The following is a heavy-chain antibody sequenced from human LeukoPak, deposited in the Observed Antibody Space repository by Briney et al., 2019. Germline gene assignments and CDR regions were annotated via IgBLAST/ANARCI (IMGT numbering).Heavy chain of an antibody. CDR1: GDSISTHC. CDR3: ARVRGLGVITPYFDY. Sequence: PSETLSLTCSVSGDSISTHCWGWIRRPPGKGLEWLGCIYYSGSSNYNPSLESRVTMSVDTSKNQFSLKLSSVTAADTAVYYCARVRGLGVITPYFDYWGQGTLVTVSS. J-gene: IGHJ4*02. D-gene: IGHD3-16*02. V-gene: IGHV4-59*08. CDR2: IYYSGSS.